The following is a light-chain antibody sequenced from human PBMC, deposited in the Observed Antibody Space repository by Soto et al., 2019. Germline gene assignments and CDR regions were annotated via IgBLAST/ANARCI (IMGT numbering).Light chain of an antibody. CDR1: QSVSSSY. V-gene: IGKV3-20*01. CDR3: QHYGSTPYT. J-gene: IGKJ2*01. CDR2: GAS. Sequence: EIVLTQSPGTLSLSPGERATLSCRASQSVSSSYLAWYQQKPDQAPRLLIYGASIRATGTPDRFSGSGSGTDFTLTITKLEPEDFAVYCCQHYGSTPYTFGQGTKLEIK.